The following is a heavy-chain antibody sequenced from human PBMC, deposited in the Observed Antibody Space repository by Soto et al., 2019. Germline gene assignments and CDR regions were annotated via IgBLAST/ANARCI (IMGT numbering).Heavy chain of an antibody. D-gene: IGHD6-13*01. J-gene: IGHJ6*02. Sequence: GALRLSCAAPGFTFSSYAMHWVRQAPGKGLEWVAVISYDGSNKYYEDSVKGRFTISRDNSKNTLYLQMNSLRAEDTAVYYCARDVTGACIAAAECYYYYGMDVWGQGTTVTVSS. CDR2: ISYDGSNK. CDR3: ARDVTGACIAAAECYYYYGMDV. CDR1: GFTFSSYA. V-gene: IGHV3-30-3*01.